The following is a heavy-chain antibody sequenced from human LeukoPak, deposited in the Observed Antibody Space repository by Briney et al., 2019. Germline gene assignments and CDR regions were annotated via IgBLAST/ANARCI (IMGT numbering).Heavy chain of an antibody. V-gene: IGHV4-59*01. CDR2: IYYSGST. CDR3: ARGLVVRGVIYYYYMDV. J-gene: IGHJ6*03. CDR1: GGSISSYY. D-gene: IGHD2-2*01. Sequence: SETLSLTCTVSGGSISSYYWSWIRQPPGKGLEWSGYIYYSGSTNYNPSLKSRVTISVDTSKNQFSLKLSSVTAADTAVYYCARGLVVRGVIYYYYMDVWGKGTTVTVSS.